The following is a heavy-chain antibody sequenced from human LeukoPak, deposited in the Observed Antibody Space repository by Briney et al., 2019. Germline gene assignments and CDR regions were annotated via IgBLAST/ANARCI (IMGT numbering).Heavy chain of an antibody. CDR2: IYAGGST. CDR1: GFTVSSNY. Sequence: GGSLRLSCAASGFTVSSNYMSWVRQAPGKGLEWVSIIYAGGSTYYADTVKGRFTISRDNSKNTLYLQMNSLRAEDTAVYYCARDPGGEGDYWGQGTLVTVSS. V-gene: IGHV3-53*01. CDR3: ARDPGGEGDY. J-gene: IGHJ4*02. D-gene: IGHD3-16*01.